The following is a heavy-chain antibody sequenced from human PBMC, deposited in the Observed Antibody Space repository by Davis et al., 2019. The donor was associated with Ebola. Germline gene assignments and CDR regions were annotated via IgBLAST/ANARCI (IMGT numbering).Heavy chain of an antibody. CDR1: GFTFSVSA. V-gene: IGHV3-73*01. CDR3: ARIDYGLDV. Sequence: GGSLRLSCAASGFTFSVSAIHWVRQAPGKGLEWVGRVRTRTNKYATAYAASVKGRFTVSREDSKSTAYLQMNSLKTEDMAVYYCARIDYGLDVWGKGTTVIVSS. CDR2: VRTRTNKYAT. J-gene: IGHJ6*04.